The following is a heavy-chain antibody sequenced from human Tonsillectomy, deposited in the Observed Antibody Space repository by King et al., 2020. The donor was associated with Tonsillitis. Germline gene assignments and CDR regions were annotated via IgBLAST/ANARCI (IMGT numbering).Heavy chain of an antibody. V-gene: IGHV3-21*06. D-gene: IGHD1-26*01. Sequence: DVQLVESGGGLVKPGGSLRLSCAASGFIFSRYTMNWVRQVPGKGLEWVSSINPDGSSTYNADSVKGRFTISRDNAEYSLYLQMNSLRVEDTALYYCARDSVGEDGSAGYWGQGTLVTVSS. CDR3: ARDSVGEDGSAGY. CDR1: GFIFSRYT. J-gene: IGHJ4*02. CDR2: INPDGSST.